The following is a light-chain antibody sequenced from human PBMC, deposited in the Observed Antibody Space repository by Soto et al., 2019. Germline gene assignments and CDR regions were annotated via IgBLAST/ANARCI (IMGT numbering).Light chain of an antibody. CDR2: GAS. J-gene: IGKJ1*01. V-gene: IGKV1-5*01. CDR3: NHHNSYLQT. Sequence: DIQLTQSPPTLSASVGDRVTITCRASQSIRYYLAWYQQMPGKAPKLLIYGASSLQSGVPSRFNGSGSGTEFTLTFSSLQPDDFATYFSNHHNSYLQTFGQRP. CDR1: QSIRYY.